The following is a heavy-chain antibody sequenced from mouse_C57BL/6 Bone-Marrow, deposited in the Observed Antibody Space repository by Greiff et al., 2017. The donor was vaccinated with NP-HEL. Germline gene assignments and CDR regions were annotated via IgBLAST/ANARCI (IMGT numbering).Heavy chain of an antibody. J-gene: IGHJ3*01. V-gene: IGHV1-55*01. CDR2: IYPGSGST. Sequence: QVQLKQSGAELVKPGASVKMSCKASGYTFTSYWITWVKQRPGQGLEWIGDIYPGSGSTNYNEKFKSKATLTVDTSSSTAYMQLSSLTSEDSAVYYCARRGGWLLFAYWGQGTLVTVSA. D-gene: IGHD2-3*01. CDR3: ARRGGWLLFAY. CDR1: GYTFTSYW.